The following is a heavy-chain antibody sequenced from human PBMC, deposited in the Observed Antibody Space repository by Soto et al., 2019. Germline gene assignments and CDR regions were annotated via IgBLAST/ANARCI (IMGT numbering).Heavy chain of an antibody. CDR3: ARRKAAAGTFLSFYYYGMDV. CDR2: INHSGST. D-gene: IGHD6-13*01. J-gene: IGHJ6*02. CDR1: GGSFSGYY. Sequence: SETLSLTCAVYGGSFSGYYWSWIRQPPGKGLGWIGEINHSGSTNYNPSLKSRVTISVDTSKNQFSLKLSSVTAADTAVYYCARRKAAAGTFLSFYYYGMDVWGRGTTVTVSS. V-gene: IGHV4-34*01.